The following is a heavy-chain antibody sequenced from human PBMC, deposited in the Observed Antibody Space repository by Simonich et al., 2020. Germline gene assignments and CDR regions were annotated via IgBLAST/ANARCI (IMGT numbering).Heavy chain of an antibody. J-gene: IGHJ3*02. CDR3: ARGRLTGDKGAFDI. Sequence: QVQLVQSGAEVKKPGASVKVSCKASGYTFTGYYMHWVRQAPGQGLGWMGRINPNRGGTNKAQRFQGGVTMTRDTSISTAYMELSRLRSDDTAVYYCARGRLTGDKGAFDIWGQGTMVTVSS. CDR2: INPNRGGT. CDR1: GYTFTGYY. V-gene: IGHV1-2*02. D-gene: IGHD7-27*01.